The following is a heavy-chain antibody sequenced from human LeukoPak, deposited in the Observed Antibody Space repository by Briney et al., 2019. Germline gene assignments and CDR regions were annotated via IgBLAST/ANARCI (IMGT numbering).Heavy chain of an antibody. CDR3: ARGQSGTPHYYYGMDV. V-gene: IGHV3-53*01. Sequence: GGSLRLSCAASGFTVSSNYMSWVRQAPGKGLEWVSIIYSGGNTYYADSVRGRFTVSRDNSKNTLSLQMNSLRAEDTAVYYCARGQSGTPHYYYGMDVWGQGTTVTVSS. J-gene: IGHJ6*02. CDR2: IYSGGNT. CDR1: GFTVSSNY. D-gene: IGHD3-10*01.